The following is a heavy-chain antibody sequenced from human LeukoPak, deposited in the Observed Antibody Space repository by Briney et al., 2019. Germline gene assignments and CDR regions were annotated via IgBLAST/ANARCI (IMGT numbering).Heavy chain of an antibody. Sequence: GGSLRLSCAASGFTFSSYAMHWVRQNTGKGLEWVAAISYDGSNKRYAESVKGRFTISRDNSKNTLYLQMNSLRAEDTAVYYCARGPSGYHNTGGQGTLVTVSS. CDR1: GFTFSSYA. J-gene: IGHJ4*02. CDR2: ISYDGSNK. CDR3: ARGPSGYHNT. D-gene: IGHD5-12*01. V-gene: IGHV3-30*04.